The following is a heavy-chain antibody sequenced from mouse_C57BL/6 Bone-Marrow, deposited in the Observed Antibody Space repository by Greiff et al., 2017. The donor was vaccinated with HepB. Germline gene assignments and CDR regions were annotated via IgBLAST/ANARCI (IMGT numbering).Heavy chain of an antibody. Sequence: EVQVVESGEGLVKPGGSLKLSCAASGFSLSSYAMSWVRQTPEKRLEWVAYISSGGDYIYYADSMKGRFTISRDSARNTLFLQMSRLKSEDTAMDKCTRASSLSWFAYWGQGTLVTVSA. CDR3: TRASSLSWFAY. CDR2: ISSGGDYI. J-gene: IGHJ3*01. CDR1: GFSLSSYA. V-gene: IGHV5-9-1*02. D-gene: IGHD6-1*01.